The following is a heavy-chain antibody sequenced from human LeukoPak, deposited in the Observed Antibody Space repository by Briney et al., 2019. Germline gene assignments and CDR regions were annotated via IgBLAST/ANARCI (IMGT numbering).Heavy chain of an antibody. CDR1: GYTFTSYG. V-gene: IGHV1-18*01. CDR3: ARGELGDSSGFSFFDY. CDR2: ISAYNGNT. J-gene: IGHJ4*02. D-gene: IGHD3-22*01. Sequence: ASVKVSCKASGYTFTSYGISWVRQAPGQGLEWMGWISAYNGNTNYAQKLQGRATITTDESTSTAYMELSSLTSEDTGVYYCARGELGDSSGFSFFDYWGQGTLVTVSS.